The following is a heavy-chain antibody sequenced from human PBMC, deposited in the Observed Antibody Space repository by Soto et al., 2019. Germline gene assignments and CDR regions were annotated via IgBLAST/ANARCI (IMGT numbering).Heavy chain of an antibody. D-gene: IGHD6-6*01. CDR3: ARSSIEPRVFMYPFDS. CDR2: TYYRSKWYN. J-gene: IGHJ4*02. CDR1: GDSVSTNSAT. V-gene: IGHV6-1*01. Sequence: SQTLSLTCAISGDSVSTNSATWDWIRQSPSRGLEWLGRTYYRSKWYNDYAVSVKGRITINPDTANNQFSLRLNSVTAADTAVYYCARSSIEPRVFMYPFDSWGQGTLVTVSS.